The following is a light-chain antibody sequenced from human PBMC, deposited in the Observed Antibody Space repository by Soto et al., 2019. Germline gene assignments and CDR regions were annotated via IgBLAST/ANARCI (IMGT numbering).Light chain of an antibody. J-gene: IGKJ5*01. CDR2: GAS. Sequence: EIVMTQSPATLSLSPGERATLSCRASESVSSNLAWYQQKPGQAPRLLIYGASTRATGIPARFSGSGSGADFTLTISSLQPEDFAVYYCQQHDDWPRITFGQGTRLEIK. V-gene: IGKV3-15*01. CDR1: ESVSSN. CDR3: QQHDDWPRIT.